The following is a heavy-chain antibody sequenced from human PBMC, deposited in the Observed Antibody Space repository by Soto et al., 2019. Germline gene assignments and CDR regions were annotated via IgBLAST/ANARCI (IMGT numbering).Heavy chain of an antibody. V-gene: IGHV1-46*01. D-gene: IGHD3-22*01. J-gene: IGHJ4*02. CDR2: VDPGSGRT. Sequence: QVQLVQSGAEVKKPGASAKVSCKASGYTFTAYYMYWVRQAPGQGLEWLGMVDPGSGRTTYAQKFQGRVNMTRDMSTSTGYMEMSSLRSDDTAVYYCARDLYYYDSSDYYLHYWGQGTVVTVSS. CDR3: ARDLYYYDSSDYYLHY. CDR1: GYTFTAYY.